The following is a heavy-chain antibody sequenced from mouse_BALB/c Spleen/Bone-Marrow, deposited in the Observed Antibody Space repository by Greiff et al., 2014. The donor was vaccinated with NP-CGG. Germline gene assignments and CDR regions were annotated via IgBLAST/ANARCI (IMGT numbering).Heavy chain of an antibody. D-gene: IGHD2-2*01. Sequence: DLVKPGASVKLSCKASGYTFTNYWINWIKQRSGQGLEWIGRIAPGSGSTYYNEMFKGKTTLTVDTSSSTAYIQLSSLSSEDSDVYFCARERYGYDGWYFDVWGAGTTVTVSS. CDR2: IAPGSGST. V-gene: IGHV1S41*01. CDR1: GYTFTNYW. J-gene: IGHJ1*01. CDR3: ARERYGYDGWYFDV.